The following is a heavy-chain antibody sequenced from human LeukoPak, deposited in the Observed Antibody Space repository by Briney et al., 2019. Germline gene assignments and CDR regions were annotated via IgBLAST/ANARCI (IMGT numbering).Heavy chain of an antibody. V-gene: IGHV3-30-3*01. Sequence: PGGSLRLSCTASGFTFGDYAMSWFRQAPGKGLEWVAVISYDGSNKYYADSVKGRFTISRDNSKNTLYLQMNSLRAEDTAVYYCARVGVPRYYYYGMDVWGQGTTVTVSS. CDR3: ARVGVPRYYYYGMDV. D-gene: IGHD2-2*01. CDR2: ISYDGSNK. J-gene: IGHJ6*02. CDR1: GFTFGDYA.